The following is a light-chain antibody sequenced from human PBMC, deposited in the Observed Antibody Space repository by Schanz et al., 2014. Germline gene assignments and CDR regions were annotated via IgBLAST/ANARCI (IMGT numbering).Light chain of an antibody. V-gene: IGLV1-44*01. CDR2: VNS. J-gene: IGLJ3*02. CDR3: AAWDDSLNGWV. Sequence: QSVLTQPPSVSGTPGQRVTISCSGSSSNIGSETVHWYQQLPGTAPKLLIYVNSQRPSGVPDRFSGSKSGTSASLAISGLQSEDEADYYCAAWDDSLNGWVFGGGTKLTVL. CDR1: SSNIGSET.